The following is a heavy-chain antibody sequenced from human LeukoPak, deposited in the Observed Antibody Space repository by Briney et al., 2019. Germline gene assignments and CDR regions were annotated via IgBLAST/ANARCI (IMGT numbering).Heavy chain of an antibody. CDR2: ISGSGGST. CDR1: GFTFSSYA. V-gene: IGHV3-23*01. Sequence: PGGSLRLSCAASGFTFSSYAMSWVRQAPGKGLEWVSAISGSGGSTYYADSVKGRFTISRDNSKNTLYLQMNSLRAEDTAVYYRAKNPTGLRGTDYWGQGTLVTVSS. J-gene: IGHJ4*02. CDR3: AKNPTGLRGTDY. D-gene: IGHD1-14*01.